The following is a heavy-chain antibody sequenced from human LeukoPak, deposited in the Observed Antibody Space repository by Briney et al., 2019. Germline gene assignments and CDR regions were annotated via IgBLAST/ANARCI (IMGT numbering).Heavy chain of an antibody. CDR1: GGSISSSSYY. Sequence: SETLSLTCTVSGGSISSSSYYWGWIRQPPGKGLEWIGSIYYSGSTYYNPSLKSRVTISVDTSKNQFSLKLSSVTAADTAVYYCARYDSSGYYSDAFDIWGQGTMVTVSS. J-gene: IGHJ3*02. CDR3: ARYDSSGYYSDAFDI. D-gene: IGHD3-22*01. V-gene: IGHV4-39*07. CDR2: IYYSGST.